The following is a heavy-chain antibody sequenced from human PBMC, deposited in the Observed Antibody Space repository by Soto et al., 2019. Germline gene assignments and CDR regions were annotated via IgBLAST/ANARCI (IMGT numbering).Heavy chain of an antibody. CDR2: IIPIYGTA. CDR1: VGTFRSSA. J-gene: IGHJ5*02. V-gene: IGHV1-69*12. Sequence: QGELVESGAAVNKPGVSVKVSCQASVGTFRSSAISWVRQAHGQGPEWMGGIIPIYGTANYSQKFQGRVTITADQSTSTAYMERSTVRSEDTTVYYRARGDGWFDPWGQARLVTLSS. CDR3: ARGDGWFDP.